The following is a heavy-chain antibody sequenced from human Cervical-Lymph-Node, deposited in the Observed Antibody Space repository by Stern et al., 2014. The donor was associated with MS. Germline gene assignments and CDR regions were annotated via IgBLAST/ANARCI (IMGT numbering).Heavy chain of an antibody. D-gene: IGHD2-2*01. V-gene: IGHV1-69*01. CDR3: AKSWGFSSYNGMDV. CDR1: GGTFSSHT. CDR2: IMPTLGTA. Sequence: QLVQSGAEVKKPGSSVKVFCKASGGTFSSHTINWVRQAPGKGLEWVGGIMPTLGTANYAQKFQGRVTITADVSTSTAYMEVSSLRPEDMAVYYCAKSWGFSSYNGMDVWGQGTTVTVSS. J-gene: IGHJ6*02.